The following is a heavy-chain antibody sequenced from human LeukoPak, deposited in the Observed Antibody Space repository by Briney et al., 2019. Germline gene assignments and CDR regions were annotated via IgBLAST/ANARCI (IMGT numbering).Heavy chain of an antibody. D-gene: IGHD3-16*02. J-gene: IGHJ3*02. CDR2: IIPTLDVA. CDR1: GDNFSSYV. V-gene: IGHV1-69*04. Sequence: SVKVSCKASGDNFSSYVITWVRQAPGQGLEWMGRIIPTLDVANFAQKFKGRVTITADKFTNTAHLELSSLRSEDTAVYFCTGEGVYSPDPTSYHRLPFDIWGKGTVVIVSS. CDR3: TGEGVYSPDPTSYHRLPFDI.